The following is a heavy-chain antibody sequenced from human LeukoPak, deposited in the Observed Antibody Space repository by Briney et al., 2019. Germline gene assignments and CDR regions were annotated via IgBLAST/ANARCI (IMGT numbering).Heavy chain of an antibody. CDR2: IYPGDSDT. CDR3: ARGSYSSGWYP. Sequence: GASLQISYEGAGYSFTSYWIGWVRPMPGKGLEWMGIIYPGDSDTRYSPSFQGQATISADKSISTSYLQWSSLKASDTAMYYCARGSYSSGWYPWGQGTLVTVSS. V-gene: IGHV5-51*01. D-gene: IGHD6-19*01. J-gene: IGHJ5*02. CDR1: GYSFTSYW.